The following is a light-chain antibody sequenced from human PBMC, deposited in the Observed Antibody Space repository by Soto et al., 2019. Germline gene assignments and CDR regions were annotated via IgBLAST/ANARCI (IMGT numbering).Light chain of an antibody. CDR3: QQYNNWPWT. J-gene: IGKJ1*01. Sequence: EVVMTQSPATLSVSPGERATLSCRASQSITSNLVWFQQKPGQAPRPLIYVASIRATGIPARFSGSGSGTEFTLTISSLQSEDFEVYYCQQYNNWPWTFGQGTKVEIK. CDR1: QSITSN. CDR2: VAS. V-gene: IGKV3-15*01.